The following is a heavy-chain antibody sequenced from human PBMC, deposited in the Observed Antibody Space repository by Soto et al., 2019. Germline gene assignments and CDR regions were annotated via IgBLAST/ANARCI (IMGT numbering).Heavy chain of an antibody. V-gene: IGHV3-23*01. CDR1: GFNFSDFA. Sequence: GGSLRLSCAASGFNFSDFAMSWVRQAPGKGLEWVSAIGASGENTYYADSVKGRFTVSRDNSKNTLFLQMNSLRVEDTAVYYCAKDNSMVYAISHFDSWGQGTLVSVSS. D-gene: IGHD2-8*01. CDR3: AKDNSMVYAISHFDS. CDR2: IGASGENT. J-gene: IGHJ4*02.